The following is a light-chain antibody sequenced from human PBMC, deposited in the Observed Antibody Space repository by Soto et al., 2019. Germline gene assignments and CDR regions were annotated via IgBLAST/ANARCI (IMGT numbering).Light chain of an antibody. CDR3: QQYNEWPIT. CDR2: RAS. V-gene: IGKV3-15*01. J-gene: IGKJ5*01. Sequence: EIVLTQSPATLSVSPGERATLSCRASRGVGSLLAWYQQKPGQAPRLLIYRASSRATGISGSFSGSGSGTEFTLTITSLQSEDFAVYYCQQYNEWPITFGQGTRLEIK. CDR1: RGVGSL.